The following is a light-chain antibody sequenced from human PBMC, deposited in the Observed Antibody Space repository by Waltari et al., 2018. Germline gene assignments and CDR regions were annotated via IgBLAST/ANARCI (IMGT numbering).Light chain of an antibody. V-gene: IGKV4-1*01. CDR1: QSIFYRSNNKNY. CDR2: GAS. Sequence: DIVMTQSPDSLAVFLGERATINCKSSQSIFYRSNNKNYLAWYQQKSGQPPKLLIYGASTRESGVPDRVSGSGSGTDFTLTISSLQAEDVAVYFCQQYYSPPLTFGGGTKVEIK. J-gene: IGKJ4*01. CDR3: QQYYSPPLT.